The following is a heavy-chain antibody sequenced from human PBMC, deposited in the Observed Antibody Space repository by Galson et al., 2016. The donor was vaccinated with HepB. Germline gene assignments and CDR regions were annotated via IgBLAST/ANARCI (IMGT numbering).Heavy chain of an antibody. J-gene: IGHJ4*02. V-gene: IGHV1-18*04. CDR3: TLDNYGTGIYFDY. Sequence: SVKVSCKASSHTSTNYGTSYGVSWVRQAPGQGLEWMGWISAYNGDTNYAQKLQGRVTMTTDASSSTAYMELRSLRSDDTAVYYCTLDNYGTGIYFDYWGQGTLVTVSS. D-gene: IGHD3-10*01. CDR1: SHTSTNYG. CDR2: ISAYNGDT.